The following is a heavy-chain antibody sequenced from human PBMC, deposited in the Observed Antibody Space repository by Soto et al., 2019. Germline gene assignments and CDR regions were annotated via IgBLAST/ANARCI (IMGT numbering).Heavy chain of an antibody. J-gene: IGHJ3*02. V-gene: IGHV4-39*07. Sequence: SETLSLTCTVSGVSISSSNHYWAWIRQPPGTGLEWIGTIYHSGSTNYNPSLNSRVTISVDTSKNQFSLKLSSVTAADTAVYYCARVYSGPRAFDIWGQGTMVT. CDR1: GVSISSSNHY. D-gene: IGHD1-26*01. CDR3: ARVYSGPRAFDI. CDR2: IYHSGST.